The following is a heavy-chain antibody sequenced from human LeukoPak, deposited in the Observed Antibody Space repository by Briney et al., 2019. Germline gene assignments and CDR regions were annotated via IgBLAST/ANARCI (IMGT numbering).Heavy chain of an antibody. J-gene: IGHJ4*02. Sequence: GGSLRLSCAASGFTFSSYSVNWVRQAPGKGLEWVSSISSSSSYIYYADSVKGRFTISRDNAKNSLYLQMNSLRAEDTAVYYCARDRMGATYYFDYWGQGTLVTVSS. CDR2: ISSSSSYI. V-gene: IGHV3-21*01. CDR3: ARDRMGATYYFDY. D-gene: IGHD1-26*01. CDR1: GFTFSSYS.